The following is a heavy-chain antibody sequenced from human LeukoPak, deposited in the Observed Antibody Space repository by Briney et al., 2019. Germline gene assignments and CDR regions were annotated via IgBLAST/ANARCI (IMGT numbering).Heavy chain of an antibody. CDR1: GFTFSSYA. J-gene: IGHJ4*02. Sequence: QPGGSLRLSCAASGFTFSSYAMSWVRQAPGKGLEWVSAITGSSGITYYADSVKGRFTISRDDSKNTLYLQMNSLRAEDTAVYYCAKDRGFIAAAGSDYWGQGTLVTVSS. D-gene: IGHD6-13*01. CDR2: ITGSSGIT. V-gene: IGHV3-23*01. CDR3: AKDRGFIAAAGSDY.